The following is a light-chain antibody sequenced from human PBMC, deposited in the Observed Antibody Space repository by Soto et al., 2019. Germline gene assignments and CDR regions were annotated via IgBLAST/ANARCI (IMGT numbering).Light chain of an antibody. J-gene: IGKJ1*01. CDR2: LGS. Sequence: DIVVTQSPLSLSVTPGEPASISCRSGQSLLHSNGYNYLDWYLQKPGQSPQLLIYLGSNRASGVPDRFSGSGSGTDFTLKITRVEAEDAGVYYCMQALKSWTFGQGTKVDIK. CDR1: QSLLHSNGYNY. CDR3: MQALKSWT. V-gene: IGKV2-28*01.